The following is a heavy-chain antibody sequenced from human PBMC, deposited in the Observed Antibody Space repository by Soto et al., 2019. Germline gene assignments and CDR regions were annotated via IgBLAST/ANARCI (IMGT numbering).Heavy chain of an antibody. CDR1: AFTVRSYW. Sequence: EVQLVESGGGLVQPGGSLRLSCAASAFTVRSYWMSWVRQAPGKGLEWVANIGQDGSEKYFVGSVKGRFTISRDTHKNSRSMPRNSLRPDDTGVYDGAGDYNGYFYLWGRGTLVTVSS. CDR2: IGQDGSEK. V-gene: IGHV3-7*01. CDR3: AGDYNGYFYL. J-gene: IGHJ2*01. D-gene: IGHD1-1*01.